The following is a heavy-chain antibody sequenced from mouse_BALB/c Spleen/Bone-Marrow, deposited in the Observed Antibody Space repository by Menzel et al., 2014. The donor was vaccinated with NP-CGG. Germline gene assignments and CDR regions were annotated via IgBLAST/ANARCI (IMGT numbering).Heavy chain of an antibody. CDR1: GFNIKDTY. Sequence: EVQGVESGAELVKPGASVKLSCTASGFNIKDTYVHWVKQRPEQGLEWIGRIDPANGNTKYDPKFQGKATITADTSSNTAYLQLSSLTSEDTAXXYXAGLRPRFEFAYWGQGTLVTVSA. D-gene: IGHD2-4*01. CDR2: IDPANGNT. J-gene: IGHJ3*01. V-gene: IGHV14-3*02. CDR3: AGLRPRFEFAY.